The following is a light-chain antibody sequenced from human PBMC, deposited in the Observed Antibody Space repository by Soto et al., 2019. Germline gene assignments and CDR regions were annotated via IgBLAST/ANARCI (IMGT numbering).Light chain of an antibody. CDR3: HQYFEWPPMP. J-gene: IGKJ1*01. CDR2: GAS. V-gene: IGKV3-15*01. CDR1: ETVATN. Sequence: VMTQSPATLSVSPGERATLSCWASETVATNLAWYQQKPGHAPRLLISGASTRATVISDRFRGSGSGTDFTLPISSLRSEDSESYYSHQYFEWPPMPFGQGTKVEI.